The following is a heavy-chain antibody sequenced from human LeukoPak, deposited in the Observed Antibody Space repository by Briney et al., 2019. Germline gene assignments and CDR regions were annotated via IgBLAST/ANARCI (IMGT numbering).Heavy chain of an antibody. CDR3: ARHAPYSSGWYPVY. D-gene: IGHD6-19*01. CDR1: CGSISSSSYY. Sequence: PSETLSLTCTVSCGSISSSSYYWGWIRQPPGTGLEWIGSIYYSGSTYYNPSLKSRVTISVDTSKNQFSLKLSSVTAADTAVYYCARHAPYSSGWYPVYWGQGTLVTVSS. V-gene: IGHV4-39*01. J-gene: IGHJ4*02. CDR2: IYYSGST.